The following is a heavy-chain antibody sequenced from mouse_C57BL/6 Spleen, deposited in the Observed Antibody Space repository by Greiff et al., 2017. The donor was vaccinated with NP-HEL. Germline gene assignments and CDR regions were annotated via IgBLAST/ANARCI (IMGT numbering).Heavy chain of an antibody. D-gene: IGHD1-1*01. CDR2: IYPGDGDT. CDR3: ARGPLRSDYFGY. V-gene: IGHV1-80*01. Sequence: QVQLQQSGAELVKPGASVKISCKASGYAFGSYWMNWVKQRPGKGLEWIGQIYPGDGDTNYNGKFKGKATLTADKSSSTAYMQLSSLTSEDSAVYFCARGPLRSDYFGYWGQGTTLTVAS. J-gene: IGHJ2*01. CDR1: GYAFGSYW.